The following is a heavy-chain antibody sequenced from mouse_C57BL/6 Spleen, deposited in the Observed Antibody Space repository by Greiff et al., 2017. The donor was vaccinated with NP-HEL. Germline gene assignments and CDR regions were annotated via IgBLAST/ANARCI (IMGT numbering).Heavy chain of an antibody. V-gene: IGHV1-54*01. CDR2: INPGSGGT. CDR1: GYAFTNYL. Sequence: VQLQQSGAELVRPGTSVKVSCKASGYAFTNYLIAWVKQRPGQGLEWIGVINPGSGGTNYNEKFKGKATLTADKSSSTAYMQLSSLTSEDSAVYFCARCNYGSSRYYFDYWGQGTTLTVSS. J-gene: IGHJ2*01. CDR3: ARCNYGSSRYYFDY. D-gene: IGHD1-1*01.